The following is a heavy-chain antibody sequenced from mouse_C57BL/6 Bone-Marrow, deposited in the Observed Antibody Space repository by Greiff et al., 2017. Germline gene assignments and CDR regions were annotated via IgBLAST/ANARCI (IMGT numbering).Heavy chain of an antibody. CDR1: GLNIKDYY. Sequence: EVQLQQSGAELVKPGASVKLSCTASGLNIKDYYIHWVKQRTEQGLVGIGRIDPEDGETKYAPKFQDKATITADTSTNTAYLQLSSLTSEDTAVYYCTRSLIYYGTNYWGQGTTLTVSS. D-gene: IGHD1-1*01. V-gene: IGHV14-2*01. CDR3: TRSLIYYGTNY. CDR2: IDPEDGET. J-gene: IGHJ2*01.